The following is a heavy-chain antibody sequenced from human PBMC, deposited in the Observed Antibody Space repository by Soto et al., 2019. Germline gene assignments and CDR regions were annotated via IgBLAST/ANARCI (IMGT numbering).Heavy chain of an antibody. V-gene: IGHV1-46*01. CDR1: GYIFTSYY. CDR3: ARGGHVVVVTAALDY. Sequence: GASVKVSCKASGYIFTSYYIHWVRQAPGQGLEWMGTVNPSGGHTTYAQHFLGSVTMTRDTSTSTLYMELTSLTSDDTAIYYCARGGHVVVVTAALDYWGQGTLVTVSS. J-gene: IGHJ4*02. CDR2: VNPSGGHT. D-gene: IGHD2-21*02.